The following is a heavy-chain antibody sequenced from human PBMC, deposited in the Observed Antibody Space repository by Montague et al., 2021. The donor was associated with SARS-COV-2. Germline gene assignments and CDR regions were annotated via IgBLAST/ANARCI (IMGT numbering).Heavy chain of an antibody. Sequence: SETLSLTCAVYGGFFSGYYWSWIRQPPGKGLEWIGEINHSGSTNYNPSXXSRVTISVDTSKNQFSLKLSSVTAADTAVYYCARGSSFVTIFGVVITDPLFDYWGQGTLVTVSS. V-gene: IGHV4-34*01. CDR3: ARGSSFVTIFGVVITDPLFDY. D-gene: IGHD3-3*01. CDR2: INHSGST. CDR1: GGFFSGYY. J-gene: IGHJ4*02.